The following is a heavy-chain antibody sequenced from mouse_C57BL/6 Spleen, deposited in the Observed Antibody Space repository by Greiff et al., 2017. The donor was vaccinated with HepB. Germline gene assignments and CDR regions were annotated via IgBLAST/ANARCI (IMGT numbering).Heavy chain of an antibody. J-gene: IGHJ3*01. D-gene: IGHD1-1*01. CDR1: GFNIKDYY. V-gene: IGHV14-1*01. CDR2: IDPEDGDT. Sequence: VQLKESGAELVRPGASVKLSYTASGFNIKDYYMHWVKQRPEQGLEWIGRIDPEDGDTEYAPKFQGKATMTADTSSNTAYLQLSSLTSEDTAVYYCTTEYYGSSLAWFAYWGQGTLVTVSA. CDR3: TTEYYGSSLAWFAY.